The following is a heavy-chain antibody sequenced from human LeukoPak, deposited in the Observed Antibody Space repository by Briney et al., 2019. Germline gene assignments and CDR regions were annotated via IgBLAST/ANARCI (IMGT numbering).Heavy chain of an antibody. Sequence: GGSLRLSCAASGSTFSSYAMHWVRQAPGKGLEWVAVISYDGSNKYYADSVKGRFTISRDNSKNTLYLQMNSLRAEDTAVYYCARANYDFWSGYHWGQGTLVTVSS. CDR2: ISYDGSNK. D-gene: IGHD3-3*01. V-gene: IGHV3-30-3*01. J-gene: IGHJ4*02. CDR1: GSTFSSYA. CDR3: ARANYDFWSGYH.